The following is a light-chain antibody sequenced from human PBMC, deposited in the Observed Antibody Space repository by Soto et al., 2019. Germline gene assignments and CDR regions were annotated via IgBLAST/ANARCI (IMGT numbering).Light chain of an antibody. CDR3: QQYNTYLT. V-gene: IGKV1-5*01. Sequence: DIQMTHSPSTLSGSVGDRVTITCRSSQTISSWLAWYQQKPGKAPKLLIYDVSSLESGVPSRFSGSGSGTQFTLTITSLQPDDSATYYCQQYNTYLTFGQGTKVDIK. CDR2: DVS. CDR1: QTISSW. J-gene: IGKJ1*01.